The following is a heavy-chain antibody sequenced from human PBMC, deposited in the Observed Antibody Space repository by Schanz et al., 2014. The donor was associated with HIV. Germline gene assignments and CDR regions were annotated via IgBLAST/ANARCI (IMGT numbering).Heavy chain of an antibody. J-gene: IGHJ4*02. CDR1: GFTFSSYG. Sequence: QVQLVESGGGVVQPGKSLRLSCAASGFTFSSYGMHWVRQAPGKGLEWVAGIWPDGNKKYFADFVKGRFTISRDNANNSLYLQMNSLRVEDTAVYYCARDLPNPYFDFSGPAGDYWGQGALVTVSS. V-gene: IGHV3-33*01. D-gene: IGHD3-22*01. CDR3: ARDLPNPYFDFSGPAGDY. CDR2: IWPDGNKK.